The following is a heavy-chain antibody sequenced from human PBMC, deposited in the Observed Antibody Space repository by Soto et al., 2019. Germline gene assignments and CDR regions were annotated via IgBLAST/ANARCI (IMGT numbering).Heavy chain of an antibody. CDR2: ISSSGSTI. J-gene: IGHJ4*02. CDR3: VRNDRREYDYVLGSYRPDY. CDR1: GFTFSSYE. Sequence: EVQLVESGGGLVQPGGSLRLSCAASGFTFSSYEMNWVRQAPGKGLEWVSYISSSGSTIYYADSVKGRFTISRDNAKNTLYLQMKRLRAEDTAVYYCVRNDRREYDYVLGSYRPDYWGQGTLVTVSS. D-gene: IGHD3-16*02. V-gene: IGHV3-48*03.